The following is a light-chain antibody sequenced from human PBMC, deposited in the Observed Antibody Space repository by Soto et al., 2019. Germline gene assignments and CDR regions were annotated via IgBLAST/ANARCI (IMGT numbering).Light chain of an antibody. Sequence: SYELTHPPSVSLAPGQTSRISFGGNKIETKTVFWYQQKPGQAPVVVVSDDSVRPSGIPERFSGSNSGGTATLRIIGVEAGDEADYYCQVWDSLSDHHVFGPGTKVTVL. J-gene: IGLJ1*01. CDR2: DDS. V-gene: IGLV3-21*02. CDR1: KIETKT. CDR3: QVWDSLSDHHV.